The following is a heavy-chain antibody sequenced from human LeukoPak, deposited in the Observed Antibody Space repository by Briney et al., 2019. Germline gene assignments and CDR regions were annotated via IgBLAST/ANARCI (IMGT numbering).Heavy chain of an antibody. CDR2: INPNSGGT. CDR1: GYTFTSYG. D-gene: IGHD6-19*01. J-gene: IGHJ4*02. Sequence: ASVKVSCKASGYTFTSYGISWVRQAPGQGLEWMGWINPNSGGTNYAQKFQGRVTMTRDTSISTAYMELSRLRSDDTAVYYCARDSWQWLVEEDYWGQGTLVTVSS. V-gene: IGHV1-2*02. CDR3: ARDSWQWLVEEDY.